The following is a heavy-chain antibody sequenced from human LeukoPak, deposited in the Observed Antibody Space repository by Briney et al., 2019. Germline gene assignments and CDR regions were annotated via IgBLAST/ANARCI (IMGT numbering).Heavy chain of an antibody. J-gene: IGHJ6*03. V-gene: IGHV4-59*01. D-gene: IGHD7-27*01. Sequence: PSETLSLTCTVSGGSISSYYWSWIRQPPGKGLEWIGYIYYSGSTNYNPSLKSRVTISVDTSKNQFSLKLSSVTAADTAVYYCARDNAGDYMDVWGKGTTVTVSS. CDR1: GGSISSYY. CDR3: ARDNAGDYMDV. CDR2: IYYSGST.